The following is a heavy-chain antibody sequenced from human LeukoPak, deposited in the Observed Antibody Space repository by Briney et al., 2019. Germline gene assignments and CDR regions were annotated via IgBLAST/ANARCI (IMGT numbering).Heavy chain of an antibody. Sequence: RASVKVSCKASGYTFTGYYMHWVRQAPGQGLEWMGWINPNSGGTNYAQKFQGRATMTRDTSISTAYMELSRLRSDDTAVYYCARGARSKYYYYYYYMDVWGKGTTVTVSS. CDR3: ARGARSKYYYYYYYMDV. CDR1: GYTFTGYY. CDR2: INPNSGGT. D-gene: IGHD6-6*01. V-gene: IGHV1-2*02. J-gene: IGHJ6*03.